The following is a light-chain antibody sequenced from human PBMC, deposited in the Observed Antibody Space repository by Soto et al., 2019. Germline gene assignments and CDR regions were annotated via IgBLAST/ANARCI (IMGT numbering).Light chain of an antibody. J-gene: IGKJ1*01. Sequence: DIQMPQSPSTLSASVGDRVTITCLASQSISRWLAWYQQKPGEAPKLLIYKASNLESGVSSRFSGSGSGTEFTLTISSLQPDDSATYYCQQYDVYSPWMFGQGTKVDIK. CDR1: QSISRW. CDR3: QQYDVYSPWM. CDR2: KAS. V-gene: IGKV1-5*03.